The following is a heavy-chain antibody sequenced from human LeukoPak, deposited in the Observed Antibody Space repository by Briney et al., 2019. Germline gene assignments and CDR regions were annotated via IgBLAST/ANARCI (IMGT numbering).Heavy chain of an antibody. Sequence: ASVKVSCKASGYTFTSYDINWVRQATGQGLEWMGWMNPNSGNTGYAQKFQGRVTMTRNTSISTAYMELSSLRSEDTAVYYCARGGYSGYDRYNWFDHWGQGTLVTVSS. J-gene: IGHJ5*02. CDR1: GYTFTSYD. CDR2: MNPNSGNT. V-gene: IGHV1-8*01. D-gene: IGHD5-12*01. CDR3: ARGGYSGYDRYNWFDH.